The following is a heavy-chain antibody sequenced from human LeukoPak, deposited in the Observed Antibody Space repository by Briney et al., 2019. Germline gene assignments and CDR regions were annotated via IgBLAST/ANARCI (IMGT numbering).Heavy chain of an antibody. CDR3: ARVGFDYGGNELSDAFDV. Sequence: PSETLSLTCTVSGGSISSGSYYWSWIRQPAGKGLEWIGRIYTSGSTNYNPSLKSRVTISVDTSKNQFSLKLSSVTAADTAVYYCARVGFDYGGNELSDAFDVWGQGTMVTVSS. V-gene: IGHV4-61*02. CDR2: IYTSGST. CDR1: GGSISSGSYY. J-gene: IGHJ3*01. D-gene: IGHD4-23*01.